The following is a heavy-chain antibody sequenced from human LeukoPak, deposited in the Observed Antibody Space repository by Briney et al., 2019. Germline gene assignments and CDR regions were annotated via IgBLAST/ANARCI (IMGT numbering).Heavy chain of an antibody. J-gene: IGHJ6*02. V-gene: IGHV6-1*01. Sequence: SQTLSLTCAISGDSVSSNSAAWNWIRQSPSRVLEWLGRTYYRSKWYSDYAVSVKSRITINADTSTNQFSLQLNSVTPGDTAVYYCASTYRAAARLAYYGMDVWGQGTTVAVSS. D-gene: IGHD6-6*01. CDR1: GDSVSSNSAA. CDR2: TYYRSKWYS. CDR3: ASTYRAAARLAYYGMDV.